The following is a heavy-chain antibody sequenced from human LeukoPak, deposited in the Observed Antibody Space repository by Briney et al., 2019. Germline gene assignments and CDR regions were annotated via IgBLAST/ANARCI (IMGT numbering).Heavy chain of an antibody. V-gene: IGHV3-30*02. CDR3: AKGLHSSSWNDAFDI. Sequence: GGSLRLSCAASGFNFNYYGMHWVRQAPGKGLEWVAFICYDGSNKYYADSVKGRFTISRDNSENTLYMQMNSLRVEDTAVYYGAKGLHSSSWNDAFDIWGQGTTVTVSS. J-gene: IGHJ3*02. D-gene: IGHD6-13*01. CDR1: GFNFNYYG. CDR2: ICYDGSNK.